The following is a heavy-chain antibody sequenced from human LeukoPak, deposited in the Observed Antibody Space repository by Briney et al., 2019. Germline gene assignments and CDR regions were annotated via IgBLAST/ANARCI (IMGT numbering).Heavy chain of an antibody. D-gene: IGHD2-15*01. CDR2: IYYSGST. CDR1: GGSISSSSYY. Sequence: SETLSLTCTVSGGSISSSSYYWGWIRQPPGKGLEWIGSIYYSGSTYYNPSLKSRVTISVDTSKNQFSLKLSSVTAADTAVYYCARDSVCSGGSCYSDYWGQGTLVTVSS. J-gene: IGHJ4*02. CDR3: ARDSVCSGGSCYSDY. V-gene: IGHV4-39*07.